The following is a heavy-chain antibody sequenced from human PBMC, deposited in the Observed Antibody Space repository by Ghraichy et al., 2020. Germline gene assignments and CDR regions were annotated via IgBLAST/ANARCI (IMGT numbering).Heavy chain of an antibody. CDR1: GFTFSSYG. CDR3: AKDRPYCSGGSCYSFGYYYYYGMDV. J-gene: IGHJ6*02. CDR2: ISYDGSNK. D-gene: IGHD2-15*01. V-gene: IGHV3-30*18. Sequence: GGSLRLSCAASGFTFSSYGMHWVRQAPGKGLEWVAVISYDGSNKYYADSVKGRFTISRDNSKNTLYLQMNSLRAEDTAVYYCAKDRPYCSGGSCYSFGYYYYYGMDVWGQGTTVTVSS.